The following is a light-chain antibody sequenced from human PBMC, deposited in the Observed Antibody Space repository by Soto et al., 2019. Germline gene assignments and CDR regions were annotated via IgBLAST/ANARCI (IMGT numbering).Light chain of an antibody. CDR1: QSVSSNY. V-gene: IGKV3-20*01. Sequence: EIVLTQSPGTLSLSPGERATLSCRASQSVSSNYLAWYQQKPGQAPRLLIYGASSRATGIPDRFSGSGSGTDFTLTISRLEPEDFAVYYCQQYVSAPFTFVPGTKVDIK. J-gene: IGKJ3*01. CDR3: QQYVSAPFT. CDR2: GAS.